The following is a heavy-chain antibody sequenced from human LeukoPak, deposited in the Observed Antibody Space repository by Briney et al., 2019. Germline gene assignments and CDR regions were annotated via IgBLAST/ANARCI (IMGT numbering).Heavy chain of an antibody. V-gene: IGHV4-59*12. CDR3: ARDCLVLSTRRQNWFDP. D-gene: IGHD3-16*01. Sequence: SETLSLTCTVSGGSISSYYWSWIRQPPGKGLEWIGYIYYSGSTYYNPSLKSRVTISVDTSKNQFSLKLSSVTAADTAVYYCARDCLVLSTRRQNWFDPWGQGTLVTVSS. CDR2: IYYSGST. J-gene: IGHJ5*02. CDR1: GGSISSYY.